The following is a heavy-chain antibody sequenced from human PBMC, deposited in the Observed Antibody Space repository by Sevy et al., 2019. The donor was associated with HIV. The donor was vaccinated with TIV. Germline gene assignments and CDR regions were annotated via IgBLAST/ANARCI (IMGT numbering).Heavy chain of an antibody. V-gene: IGHV3-7*01. Sequence: GGSLRLSCKASGFSFTDFWMQWVRQVPGKEPEWVANINQDGSEMYYVDSVKGRFTISRDNAESALYLQMHGLRAEDAATYFCARRYFDLWGQGTVVTVSS. J-gene: IGHJ4*02. CDR2: INQDGSEM. CDR3: ARRYFDL. CDR1: GFSFTDFW.